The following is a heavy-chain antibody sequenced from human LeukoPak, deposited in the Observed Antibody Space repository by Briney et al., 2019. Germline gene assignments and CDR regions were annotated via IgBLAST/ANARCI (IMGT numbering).Heavy chain of an antibody. CDR3: ARVSGWFNWFDP. CDR1: GYTFTGYY. Sequence: GASVKVSCKASGYTFTGYYTHWVRQAPGQGLEWMGWINPNSGGTNYAQKFQGRVTMTRDTSISTAYMELSRLRSDDTAVYYCARVSGWFNWFDPWGQGTLVTVSS. V-gene: IGHV1-2*02. D-gene: IGHD6-19*01. CDR2: INPNSGGT. J-gene: IGHJ5*02.